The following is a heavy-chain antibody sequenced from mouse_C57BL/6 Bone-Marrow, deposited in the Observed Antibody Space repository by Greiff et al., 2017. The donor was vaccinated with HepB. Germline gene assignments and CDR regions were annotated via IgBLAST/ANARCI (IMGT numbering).Heavy chain of an antibody. D-gene: IGHD1-1*01. CDR3: ARHYYGREAMDY. CDR2: IWSGGST. Sequence: VHLVESGPGLVQPSQSLSITCTVSGFSSTSYGVHWVRQSPGKGLEWLGVIWSGGSTDYNAAFISRLSISKDNSKSQVFFKMNSLQADDTAIYYCARHYYGREAMDYWGQGTSVTVSS. V-gene: IGHV2-2*01. J-gene: IGHJ4*01. CDR1: GFSSTSYG.